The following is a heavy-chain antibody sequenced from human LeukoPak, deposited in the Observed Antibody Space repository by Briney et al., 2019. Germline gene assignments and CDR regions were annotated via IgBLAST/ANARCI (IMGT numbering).Heavy chain of an antibody. CDR2: ISWNSGSI. CDR1: GFTFDDYA. CDR3: ARAVISAAAR. D-gene: IGHD2-2*01. J-gene: IGHJ4*02. Sequence: PGGSLRLSCAASGFTFDDYAMHWVRQAPGKGLEWVSGISWNSGSIGYADSVKGRFTISRDNAKNSLYLQMNSLRAEDTAVYYCARAVISAAARWGQGTLVTVSS. V-gene: IGHV3-9*01.